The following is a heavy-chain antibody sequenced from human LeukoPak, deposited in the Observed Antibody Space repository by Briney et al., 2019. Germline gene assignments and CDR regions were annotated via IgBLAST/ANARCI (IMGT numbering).Heavy chain of an antibody. CDR3: ARIVVIGQYDIDY. CDR1: GYTFTGYY. V-gene: IGHV1-2*06. Sequence: ASVKVSCKAFGYTFTGYYMHWVRQAPGQGLEWMGRINPNSGGPNYAQKFQRRVTMTRDTSISTAYMELSRLRSDDTAVYYCARIVVIGQYDIDYWGQGTLVTVSS. J-gene: IGHJ4*02. CDR2: INPNSGGP. D-gene: IGHD3-22*01.